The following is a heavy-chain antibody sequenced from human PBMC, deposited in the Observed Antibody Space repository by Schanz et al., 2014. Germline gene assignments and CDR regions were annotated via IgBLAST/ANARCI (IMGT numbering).Heavy chain of an antibody. D-gene: IGHD1-1*01. CDR2: ISGSGGGT. J-gene: IGHJ6*02. CDR3: AKAFRTTKYYGMDV. CDR1: ELTLSTHA. V-gene: IGHV3-23*01. Sequence: LESGGTLVQPGGSLRLSCAGSELTLSTHAMTWVRQAPGKGLEWVSGISGSGGGTFYASSVKGRFTISRDNSKNTLSLLVNSLRGEDTATYYCAKAFRTTKYYGMDVWGQGTTVTVS.